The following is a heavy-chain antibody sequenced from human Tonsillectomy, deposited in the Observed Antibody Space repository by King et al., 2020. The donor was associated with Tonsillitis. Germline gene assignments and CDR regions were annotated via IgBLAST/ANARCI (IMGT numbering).Heavy chain of an antibody. CDR3: ARIGPAYCGGDCYVDP. J-gene: IGHJ5*02. D-gene: IGHD2-21*02. CDR2: IDWDDDK. CDR1: GFSLSTSGMR. Sequence: TLKESGPALVKPTQTLTLTCTFSGFSLSTSGMRVSWIRQPPGKALEWLARIDWDDDKFYSTSLKTRLTISKDTSKNQVVLTMTNMDPVDTATYYCARIGPAYCGGDCYVDPWGQGTLVTVSS. V-gene: IGHV2-70*04.